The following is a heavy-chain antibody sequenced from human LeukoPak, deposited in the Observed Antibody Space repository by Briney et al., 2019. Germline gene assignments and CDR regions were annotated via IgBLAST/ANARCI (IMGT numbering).Heavy chain of an antibody. CDR3: ARCSLYGGNSKLIDY. J-gene: IGHJ4*02. D-gene: IGHD4-23*01. CDR1: GFTFSRYW. CDR2: IKEDGSEK. Sequence: GGSLRLSCAASGFTFSRYWMSWVRQAPGKGLEWVANIKEDGSEKYYVDSVKGRFTISRDNGKNSLFLQMNSLRAEDTAVYYCARCSLYGGNSKLIDYRGQGTLVTVSS. V-gene: IGHV3-7*01.